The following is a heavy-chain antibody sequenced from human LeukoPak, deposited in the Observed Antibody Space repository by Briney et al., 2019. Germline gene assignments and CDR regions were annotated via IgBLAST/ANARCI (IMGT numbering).Heavy chain of an antibody. CDR3: AKGHDILTGRHFDY. D-gene: IGHD3-9*01. CDR1: GFIFSSYA. Sequence: GGSLRLSCAASGFIFSSYAMSWLRQAPGKGLEWVSAISGSGGSTYNADSVKGRFTISRDNSKNTLYLQMNSLRAEDTAVYYCAKGHDILTGRHFDYWGEGTLGTVSS. V-gene: IGHV3-23*01. J-gene: IGHJ4*02. CDR2: ISGSGGST.